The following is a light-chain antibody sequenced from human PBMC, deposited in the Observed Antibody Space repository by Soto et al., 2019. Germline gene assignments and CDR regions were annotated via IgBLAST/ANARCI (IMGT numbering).Light chain of an antibody. J-gene: IGKJ4*01. CDR1: QNIYKW. CDR2: EAA. Sequence: DIQMTQSPSTLSASMGDRVTITCRASQNIYKWLAWYQQKPQKAPKLLIFEAAALETGVSPRFSGSGSGTEFTLTISSLQPDDFATYYCQQYERYPLTFGGGTKVE. V-gene: IGKV1-5*01. CDR3: QQYERYPLT.